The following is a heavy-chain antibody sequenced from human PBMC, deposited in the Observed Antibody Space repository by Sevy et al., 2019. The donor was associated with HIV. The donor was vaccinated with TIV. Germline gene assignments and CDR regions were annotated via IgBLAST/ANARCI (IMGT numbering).Heavy chain of an antibody. V-gene: IGHV3-23*01. Sequence: GGSLRLSCAASGFTFSSYSMSWVRQAPGKGLEWVSAIIGSGGSTYYADSVKGRFTNSRDNSKNTLYLQMNSLRAEDTTVYYCDRSQWLVWDAFDIWGQGTMVTVSS. J-gene: IGHJ3*02. CDR2: IIGSGGST. CDR3: DRSQWLVWDAFDI. D-gene: IGHD6-19*01. CDR1: GFTFSSYS.